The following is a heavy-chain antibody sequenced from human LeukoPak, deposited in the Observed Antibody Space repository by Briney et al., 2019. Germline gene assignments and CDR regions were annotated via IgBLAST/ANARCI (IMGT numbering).Heavy chain of an antibody. CDR3: ARGGYSGSDAL. CDR1: GGSISTYY. D-gene: IGHD5-12*01. J-gene: IGHJ4*02. V-gene: IGHV4-59*01. CDR2: IYHSGST. Sequence: SETLSLTCTVSGGSISTYYWSWIRQPPGKGLEWIGYIYHSGSTNYNPSLKSRVTMSVDTSQNQFYLKLSSVTAADTAVYYCARGGYSGSDALWGQGTLVTVSS.